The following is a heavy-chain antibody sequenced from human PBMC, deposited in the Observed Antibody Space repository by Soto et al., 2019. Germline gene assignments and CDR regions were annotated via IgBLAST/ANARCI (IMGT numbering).Heavy chain of an antibody. D-gene: IGHD3-22*01. CDR3: ARNLHYYDTSGYSV. Sequence: GGSLRLSCAAFGFTFNYYYMSWIRQAPGKGLEWVSYISSSGSYINYADSVKGRFTISRDNAKYSLYLQMNSLRAEDTAVYYCARNLHYYDTSGYSVWGQGALVTVSS. CDR2: ISSSGSYI. CDR1: GFTFNYYY. J-gene: IGHJ4*02. V-gene: IGHV3-11*03.